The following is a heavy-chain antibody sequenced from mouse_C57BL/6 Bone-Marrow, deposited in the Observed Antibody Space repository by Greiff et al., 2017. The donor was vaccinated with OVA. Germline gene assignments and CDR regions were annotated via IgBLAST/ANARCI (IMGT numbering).Heavy chain of an antibody. V-gene: IGHV5-17*01. CDR1: GFTFSDYG. D-gene: IGHD2-1*01. CDR3: ATTMVTPYWYFDV. J-gene: IGHJ1*03. Sequence: VQLKESGGGLVKPGGSLKLSCAASGFTFSDYGMHWVRQAPEKGLEWVAYFSSGSSTIYYADTVKGRFTISRDNAKNTLFLQMTSLRSEDTAMYYCATTMVTPYWYFDVWGTGTTLTVSS. CDR2: FSSGSSTI.